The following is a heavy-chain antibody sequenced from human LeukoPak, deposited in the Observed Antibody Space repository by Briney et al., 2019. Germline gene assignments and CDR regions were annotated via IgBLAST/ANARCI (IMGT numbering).Heavy chain of an antibody. CDR3: ARDYSSGWYYFDY. CDR2: IYYSGST. V-gene: IGHV4-39*07. Sequence: SETLSLTCTVSVGSISSSSYYWGWLRQPPGKGLEWIGSIYYSGSTYYNPSLKSRVTISVDTSKNQFSLKLSSVTAADTAVYYCARDYSSGWYYFDYWGQGTLVTVSS. D-gene: IGHD6-19*01. CDR1: VGSISSSSYY. J-gene: IGHJ4*02.